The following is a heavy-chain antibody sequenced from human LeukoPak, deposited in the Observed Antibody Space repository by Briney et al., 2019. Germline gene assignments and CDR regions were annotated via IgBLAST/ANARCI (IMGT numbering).Heavy chain of an antibody. CDR2: IGSYGGDT. D-gene: IGHD2-2*01. J-gene: IGHJ5*02. CDR3: AREDCSSTSCSNWFDP. CDR1: TSR. Sequence: GASVKVSCKATSRISWVRQAPGQGLEWMGWIGSYGGDTYYAQKFQGRVTITTDESTSTAYMELSSLRSEDTAVYYCAREDCSSTSCSNWFDPWGQGTLVTVSS. V-gene: IGHV1-18*01.